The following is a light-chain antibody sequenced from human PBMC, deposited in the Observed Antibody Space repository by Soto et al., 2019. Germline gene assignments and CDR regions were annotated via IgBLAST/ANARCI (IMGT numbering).Light chain of an antibody. Sequence: QSVLTQPPSVSGAPGQSVTISCTGSSSNIGAGYDVHWYQQFPGAAPKLLIYGNSNRPSGVPDRFSGSKSGTSASLAISGLLAEDEADYYCQSYDGSLYVFRSGTKVTVL. J-gene: IGLJ1*01. CDR1: SSNIGAGYD. CDR3: QSYDGSLYV. CDR2: GNS. V-gene: IGLV1-40*01.